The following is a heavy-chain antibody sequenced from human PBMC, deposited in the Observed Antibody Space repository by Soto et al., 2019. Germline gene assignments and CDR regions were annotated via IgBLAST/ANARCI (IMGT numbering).Heavy chain of an antibody. J-gene: IGHJ4*02. CDR3: ARSEYSSSSGHVGFDY. V-gene: IGHV1-69*01. Sequence: QVQLVQSGAEVKKPGSSVKVSCKASGGTFSSYAISWVRQAPGQGLEWMGGIIPIFGTANYAQKFQGRVTMTADESTSTAYMGLSSLRSEDTAVYYCARSEYSSSSGHVGFDYWGQGTLVTVSS. CDR1: GGTFSSYA. D-gene: IGHD6-6*01. CDR2: IIPIFGTA.